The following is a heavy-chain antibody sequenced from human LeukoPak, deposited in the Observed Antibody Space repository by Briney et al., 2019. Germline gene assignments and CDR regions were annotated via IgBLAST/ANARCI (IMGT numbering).Heavy chain of an antibody. J-gene: IGHJ4*02. Sequence: GGSLRLSCAVAGFTFNTYAMHWVRQAPGKGLGWVSVISYGGRNKYYADSVKGRFTIYRDNSKNTLYLQMQSLQSEDTAIYYCARATAMVTGYFDYWGQGTLVTVSS. CDR3: ARATAMVTGYFDY. D-gene: IGHD5-18*01. CDR2: ISYGGRNK. V-gene: IGHV3-30*04. CDR1: GFTFNTYA.